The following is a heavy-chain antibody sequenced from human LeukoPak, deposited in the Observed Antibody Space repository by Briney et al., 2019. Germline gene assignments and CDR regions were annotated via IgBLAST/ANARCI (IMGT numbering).Heavy chain of an antibody. D-gene: IGHD5-12*01. CDR2: ISAYNGNT. CDR3: ARDSTGYSGYTSAGY. CDR1: GYTFTSYG. V-gene: IGHV1-18*01. J-gene: IGHJ4*02. Sequence: VASVKVSCKASGYTFTSYGISWVRQAPGQGLEWMGWISAYNGNTNYAQKLQGRVTMTTDTSTSTAYMELRSLRSDDTAVYYCARDSTGYSGYTSAGYWGRGTLVTVSS.